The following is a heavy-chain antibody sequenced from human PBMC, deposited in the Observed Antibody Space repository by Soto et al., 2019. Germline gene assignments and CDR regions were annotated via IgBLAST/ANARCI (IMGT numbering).Heavy chain of an antibody. D-gene: IGHD3-3*01. V-gene: IGHV1-18*01. Sequence: ASVKVSCKASGYTFTSYGISWVRQAPGQGLEWMGWISAYNGNTNYAQKLQGRVTMTTDTSTSTAYMELRSLRSDDTAVYYCARAGHTIFGVVYYYYMDVWGNGTTVTFYS. CDR3: ARAGHTIFGVVYYYYMDV. CDR2: ISAYNGNT. J-gene: IGHJ6*03. CDR1: GYTFTSYG.